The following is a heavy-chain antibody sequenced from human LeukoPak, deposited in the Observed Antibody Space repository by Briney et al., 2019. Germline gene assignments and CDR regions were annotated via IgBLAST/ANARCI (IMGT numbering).Heavy chain of an antibody. D-gene: IGHD2-15*01. V-gene: IGHV4-34*01. CDR1: GGSFSGYY. J-gene: IGHJ3*02. CDR2: INHSGST. CDR3: ARGGSYCSGGSCYYDAFDI. Sequence: SETLSLTCAVYGGSFSGYYWSWIRQPPGKGLEWIGEINHSGSTNYNPSLKSRVTISVDTSKNQFSLKLSSVTAADTAVYYCARGGSYCSGGSCYYDAFDIWGQGTMVTVSS.